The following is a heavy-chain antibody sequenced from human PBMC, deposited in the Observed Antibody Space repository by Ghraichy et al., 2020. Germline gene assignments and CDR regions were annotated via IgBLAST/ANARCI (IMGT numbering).Heavy chain of an antibody. J-gene: IGHJ4*02. Sequence: GGSLRLSCAASGFTFTYYALHWVRQAPGKGPDGVSVISFNGSSEFYAPSVKGRFTISRDDSKNTLYLQMNSLRPGDTAIYYCLSGGSNYDGMFWVQGTLVTVSS. CDR1: GFTFTYYA. CDR3: LSGGSNYDGMF. D-gene: IGHD3-10*01. CDR2: ISFNGSSE. V-gene: IGHV3-30-3*01.